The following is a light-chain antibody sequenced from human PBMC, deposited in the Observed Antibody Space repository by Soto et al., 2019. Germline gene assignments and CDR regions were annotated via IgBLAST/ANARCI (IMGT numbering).Light chain of an antibody. Sequence: EVLLTQSPATLSLSPGERATLSCRASQYISTYLAWYQQKPGQAPRLLIYDASTRDAGIPARFSGSGSGTDVTLTISSLEPEDFAVYYCQQRSTWPLTFGGGTKVEIK. CDR2: DAS. CDR3: QQRSTWPLT. CDR1: QYISTY. V-gene: IGKV3-11*01. J-gene: IGKJ4*01.